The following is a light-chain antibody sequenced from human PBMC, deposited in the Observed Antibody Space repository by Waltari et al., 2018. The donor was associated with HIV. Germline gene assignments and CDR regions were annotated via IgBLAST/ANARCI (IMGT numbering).Light chain of an antibody. V-gene: IGLV1-44*01. CDR3: AAWDDSLNGYV. J-gene: IGLJ1*01. Sequence: QSVLTPPPSASGAPGQRVTISCSGRSSHIGSNTVNWYQQLPGTAPKLLIYENNQRPSGVPDRFSGSKSGTSASLGISGLQSEDEADYYCAAWDDSLNGYVFGTGTKVTVL. CDR1: SSHIGSNT. CDR2: ENN.